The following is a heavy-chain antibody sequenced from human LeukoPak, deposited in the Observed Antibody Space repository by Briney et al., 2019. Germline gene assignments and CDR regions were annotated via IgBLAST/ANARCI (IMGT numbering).Heavy chain of an antibody. Sequence: ASVKVSCKASGYTFTSYAMHWVRQAPGQRLEWMGWINAGNGNTKYSQKFQGRVTITRDTSASTAYMELSSLRSEDTAVYYCARVMAPRAMPGDAFDIWGQGTMVTVSS. J-gene: IGHJ3*02. CDR1: GYTFTSYA. V-gene: IGHV1-3*01. CDR2: INAGNGNT. D-gene: IGHD2-2*01. CDR3: ARVMAPRAMPGDAFDI.